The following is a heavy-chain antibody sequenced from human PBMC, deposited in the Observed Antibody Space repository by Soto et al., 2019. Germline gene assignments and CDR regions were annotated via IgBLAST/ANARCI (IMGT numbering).Heavy chain of an antibody. Sequence: QLQLVQSGAEVREPGSSVKVSCKASGGTFSSYTVIWVRQAPGQGLEWMGGITPTSNIAEYAEKIQGRVTITADESTSTVNMHLSSLRSEDTAVYFCARGYYSGSNPSAFDYWGQGTLVAVSS. CDR1: GGTFSSYT. CDR3: ARGYYSGSNPSAFDY. D-gene: IGHD1-26*01. CDR2: ITPTSNIA. V-gene: IGHV1-69*01. J-gene: IGHJ4*02.